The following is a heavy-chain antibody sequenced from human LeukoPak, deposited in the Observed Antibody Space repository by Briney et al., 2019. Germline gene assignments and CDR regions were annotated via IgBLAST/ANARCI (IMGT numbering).Heavy chain of an antibody. CDR1: GFTFSSYG. J-gene: IGHJ4*02. V-gene: IGHV3-30*02. CDR3: AKDRVLLWFGEPYYFDY. CDR2: IRYDGSNK. D-gene: IGHD3-10*01. Sequence: PGGSLRLSCAASGFTFSSYGMHWVRQAPGKGLEWVAFIRYDGSNKYYADSVKGRFTISRDNSKNTLYLQMNSLRAEDTAVYYCAKDRVLLWFGEPYYFDYWGQGTLVTVSS.